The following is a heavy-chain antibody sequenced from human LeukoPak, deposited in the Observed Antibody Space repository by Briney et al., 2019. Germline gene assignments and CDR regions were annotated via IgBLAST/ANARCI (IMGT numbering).Heavy chain of an antibody. CDR2: ISTYNDNT. D-gene: IGHD4-17*01. Sequence: GASVKVSCKASGYPLTSYGFSWVRQAPGQGLEWMGRISTYNDNTHYAQKLQGRVTMTTDTSTSTAYMELRSLRSDDTAVYYCARDGDYGDYFDYCGQGTLVTVSS. CDR3: ARDGDYGDYFDY. J-gene: IGHJ4*02. CDR1: GYPLTSYG. V-gene: IGHV1-18*04.